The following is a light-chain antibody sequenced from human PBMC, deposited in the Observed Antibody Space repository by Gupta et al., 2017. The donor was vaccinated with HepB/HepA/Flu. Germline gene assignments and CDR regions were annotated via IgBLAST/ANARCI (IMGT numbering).Light chain of an antibody. V-gene: IGKV1-9*01. CDR2: DAS. J-gene: IGKJ4*01. CDR3: QQLKSYPLT. Sequence: DIQLTQSPSFLSASVGDRVTIPCRASQGISSYLGWYQQKPGEAPNFLIYDASTLQSGVPSRFSGSGSGTEFTLTISSLQPEDFATYDCQQLKSYPLTFGGGTKVEIK. CDR1: QGISSY.